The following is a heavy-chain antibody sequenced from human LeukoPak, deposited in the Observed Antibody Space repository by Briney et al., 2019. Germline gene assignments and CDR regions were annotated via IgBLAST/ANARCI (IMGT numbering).Heavy chain of an antibody. V-gene: IGHV3-74*01. CDR1: GFTFSSYW. CDR2: INSDGSST. D-gene: IGHD6-13*01. Sequence: GGSLRLSCAASGFTFSSYWMRWVRQAPGKGLVWVSRINSDGSSTSYADSVKGRFTISRDNAKNTLYLQMNSLRAEDTAVYYCTKDPGYSRSLDHWGQGTLVTVSS. J-gene: IGHJ5*02. CDR3: TKDPGYSRSLDH.